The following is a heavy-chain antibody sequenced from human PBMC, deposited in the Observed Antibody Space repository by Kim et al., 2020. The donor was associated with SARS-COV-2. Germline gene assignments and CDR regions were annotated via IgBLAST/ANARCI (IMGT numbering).Heavy chain of an antibody. Sequence: GGSLRLSCAASGFTFSSYAMHWVRQAPGKGLEWVAVISYDGSNKYYADSVKGRFTISRDNSKNTLYLQMNSLRAEDTAVYYCARDWYSSNLDVWGKGTTVTVSS. J-gene: IGHJ6*04. V-gene: IGHV3-30-3*01. CDR2: ISYDGSNK. CDR1: GFTFSSYA. D-gene: IGHD6-13*01. CDR3: ARDWYSSNLDV.